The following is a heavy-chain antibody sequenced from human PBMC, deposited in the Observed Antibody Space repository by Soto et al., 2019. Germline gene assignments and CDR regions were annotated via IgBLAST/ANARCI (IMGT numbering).Heavy chain of an antibody. Sequence: QVQLVQSGAEVKKPGASVKVSCKASGYTFTSYGISWVRQAPGQGLEWMGWISAYNGNTNYAQKLQRRVTTTTDTSTITTYMELRSLRSDDTAVYYCARDKIAGIAVAGPNWFDPWGQGTLFTVSS. V-gene: IGHV1-18*01. CDR1: GYTFTSYG. CDR3: ARDKIAGIAVAGPNWFDP. J-gene: IGHJ5*02. D-gene: IGHD6-19*01. CDR2: ISAYNGNT.